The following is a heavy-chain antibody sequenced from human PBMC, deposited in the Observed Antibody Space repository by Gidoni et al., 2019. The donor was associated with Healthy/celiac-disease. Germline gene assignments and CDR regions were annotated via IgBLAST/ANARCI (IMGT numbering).Heavy chain of an antibody. Sequence: QVQLQESGPGLVKPSGTLSLTCAVSGGAISSSTWWSWVRQPPGKGLELIGEIYHSGSTNYNPSLKSRVTISVDKSKNQFSLKLSSVTAADTAVYYCARAGKWELPPFGAFDIWGQGTMVTVSS. CDR2: IYHSGST. CDR3: ARAGKWELPPFGAFDI. J-gene: IGHJ3*02. V-gene: IGHV4-4*02. CDR1: GGAISSSTW. D-gene: IGHD1-26*01.